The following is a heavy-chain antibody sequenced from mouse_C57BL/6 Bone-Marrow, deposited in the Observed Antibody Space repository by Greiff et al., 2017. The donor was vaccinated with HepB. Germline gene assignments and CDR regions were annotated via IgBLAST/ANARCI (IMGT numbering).Heavy chain of an antibody. CDR1: VFTFSSYA. CDR2: ISDGGSYT. J-gene: IGHJ4*01. CDR3: ARDPLAYYDRDY. Sequence: EVKLMESGGGLVKPGGSLKLSCAASVFTFSSYAMSWVRQTPEKRLEWVATISDGGSYTYYPDNVKGRFTISRDNAKNNLYLQMSHLKSEDTAMYYCARDPLAYYDRDYWGQGTSVTVSS. V-gene: IGHV5-4*01.